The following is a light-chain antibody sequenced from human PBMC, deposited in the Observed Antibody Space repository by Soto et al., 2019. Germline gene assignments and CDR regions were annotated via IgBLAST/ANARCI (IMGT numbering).Light chain of an antibody. CDR3: QQRSNCPLT. J-gene: IGKJ4*01. CDR2: DAS. Sequence: ETVLTQSPATLSLSPGESATLSCRASQSVSSYLAWYQQKPGQAPRLLISDASNRATGIPARFSGSGSGTDFTLTITSLAPEDFAVYYCQQRSNCPLTFGGGTKMEFK. CDR1: QSVSSY. V-gene: IGKV3-11*01.